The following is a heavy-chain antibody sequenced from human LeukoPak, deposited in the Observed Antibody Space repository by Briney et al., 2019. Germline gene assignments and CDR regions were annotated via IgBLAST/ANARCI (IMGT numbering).Heavy chain of an antibody. J-gene: IGHJ4*02. V-gene: IGHV3-69-1*01. Sequence: KSGGSLRLSCATSQFTFNAYTMNWVRQAPGTGLEWAASITSRGSTYYADSVKGRFTISRDNAKNSLYLQMNSLRAEDTAVYYCARSSVVYYFDYWGQGTLVTVSS. CDR2: ITSRGST. CDR3: ARSSVVYYFDY. D-gene: IGHD4-23*01. CDR1: QFTFNAYT.